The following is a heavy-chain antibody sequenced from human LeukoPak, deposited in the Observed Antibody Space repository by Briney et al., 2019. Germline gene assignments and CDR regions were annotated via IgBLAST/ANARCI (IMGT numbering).Heavy chain of an antibody. Sequence: GGSLRLSCAASGFTFSSYGMHWVRQAPGKGLEWVAVIWYDGSNKYYADSVKGRFTISRDNSKNTLYLQMNSLRAEDTAVYYCARDQTRVSYCGGDCYSGNWFDPWGQGTLVTVSS. CDR2: IWYDGSNK. CDR1: GFTFSSYG. D-gene: IGHD2-21*02. V-gene: IGHV3-33*01. J-gene: IGHJ5*02. CDR3: ARDQTRVSYCGGDCYSGNWFDP.